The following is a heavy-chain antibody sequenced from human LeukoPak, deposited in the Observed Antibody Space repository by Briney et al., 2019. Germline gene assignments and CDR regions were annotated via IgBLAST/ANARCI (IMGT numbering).Heavy chain of an antibody. CDR1: GITFSSST. CDR3: ARVPPRGNDVTVGRYSYMDV. Sequence: GGSLRLSCAASGITFSSSTMTWVRQAPGKGLEWVSYISGTTISTIYYADAVKGRFTISRDNAKNSVYLQMNSLRAEDTAVYYCARVPPRGNDVTVGRYSYMDVWGKGTTVTVSS. CDR2: ISGTTISTI. V-gene: IGHV3-48*01. D-gene: IGHD4-23*01. J-gene: IGHJ6*03.